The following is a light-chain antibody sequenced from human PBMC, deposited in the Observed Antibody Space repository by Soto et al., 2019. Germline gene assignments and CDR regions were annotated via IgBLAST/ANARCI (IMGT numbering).Light chain of an antibody. J-gene: IGLJ3*02. CDR2: EGS. Sequence: QSALTQPASVSGSPGQSITISCTGTSSDIGSSNLVSWYQQHPGKAPKLMIYEGSQRPSGISNRFSGSKSGNTASLTISGLQAKDEADYYCCSYAGSSTLVFGGGTKLTVL. V-gene: IGLV2-23*01. CDR3: CSYAGSSTLV. CDR1: SSDIGSSNL.